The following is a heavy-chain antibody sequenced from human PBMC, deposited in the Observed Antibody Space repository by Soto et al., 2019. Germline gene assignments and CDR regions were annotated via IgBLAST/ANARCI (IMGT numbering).Heavy chain of an antibody. CDR2: TWYEGSNK. Sequence: QVQLVESGGGVVQPGRSLRLSCAASGFSFSNYGMHWVRQAPGKGLERVAFTWYEGSNKYYADSVKGRFTISRDNSKNTLYLQMNSLRVEDTAVYYCARDGYCSGGSCYNWYFDLWGRGALVTVSS. D-gene: IGHD2-15*01. J-gene: IGHJ2*01. CDR3: ARDGYCSGGSCYNWYFDL. CDR1: GFSFSNYG. V-gene: IGHV3-33*01.